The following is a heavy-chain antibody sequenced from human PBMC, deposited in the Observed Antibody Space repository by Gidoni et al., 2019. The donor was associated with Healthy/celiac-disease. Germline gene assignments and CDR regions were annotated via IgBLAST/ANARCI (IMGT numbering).Heavy chain of an antibody. V-gene: IGHV3-15*01. Sequence: EVQLVESGGGLVKPGGSLRLSCAASGFTFSNAWMSWVRQAPGKGLEWVGRIKSKTDGGTTDYAAPVKGRFTISRDDSKNTLYLQMNSLKTEDTAVYYCTTDASIAAAGEIDYWGQGTLVTVSS. CDR3: TTDASIAAAGEIDY. D-gene: IGHD6-13*01. CDR2: IKSKTDGGTT. CDR1: GFTFSNAW. J-gene: IGHJ4*02.